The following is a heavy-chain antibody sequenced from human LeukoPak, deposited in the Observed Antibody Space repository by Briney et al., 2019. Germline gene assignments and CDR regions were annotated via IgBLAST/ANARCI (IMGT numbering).Heavy chain of an antibody. D-gene: IGHD4-17*01. CDR3: ARSVTTRYYFDY. V-gene: IGHV3-30*03. CDR1: GFTFSTYG. Sequence: GGSLRLSCAASGFTFSTYGMHWVRQAPGKGLEWVAMTSYDGSDKYYADSVKGRFTISRDNSKNTLYLQMNSLRAEDTAVYYCARSVTTRYYFDYWGQGTLVTVSS. CDR2: TSYDGSDK. J-gene: IGHJ4*02.